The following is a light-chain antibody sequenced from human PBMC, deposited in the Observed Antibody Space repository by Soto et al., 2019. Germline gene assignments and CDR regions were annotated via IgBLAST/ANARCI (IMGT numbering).Light chain of an antibody. CDR3: QQYNNWPPTWT. CDR2: SVS. J-gene: IGKJ1*01. CDR1: QSVSSN. Sequence: IVLTQSPGTLSFSPGERATLSCRASQSVSSNLAWYQQKPGQAPRLLIYSVSTRATDIPARFSGSGSGTEFTLTISSLQSEDFAVYYCQQYNNWPPTWTFGQGTKVDIK. V-gene: IGKV3-15*01.